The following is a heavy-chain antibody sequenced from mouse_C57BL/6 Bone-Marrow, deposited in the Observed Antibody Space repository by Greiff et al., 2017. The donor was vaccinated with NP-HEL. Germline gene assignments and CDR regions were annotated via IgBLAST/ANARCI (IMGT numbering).Heavy chain of an antibody. Sequence: VQLQQSGAELARPGASVKLSCKASGYTFTSYGISWVKQRTGQGLEWIGEIYPRSGNTYYNEKFKGKATLTADKSSSTAYMELRSLTSEDSAVYVCAREGYYYGSREKNYWGQGTTLTVSS. CDR1: GYTFTSYG. D-gene: IGHD1-1*01. CDR3: AREGYYYGSREKNY. CDR2: IYPRSGNT. J-gene: IGHJ2*01. V-gene: IGHV1-81*01.